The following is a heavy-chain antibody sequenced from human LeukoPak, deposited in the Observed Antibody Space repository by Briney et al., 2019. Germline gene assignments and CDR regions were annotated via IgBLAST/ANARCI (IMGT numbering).Heavy chain of an antibody. CDR2: ISSSSSYI. CDR1: GFTFSSYS. CDR3: ARGSIAAAGLDY. Sequence: GGSLRLSCAASGFTFSSYSMNWVRQAPGKGLEWASSISSSSSYIYYADSVKGRFTISRDNAKNSLYLQMNSLRAEDTALYYCARGSIAAAGLDYWGPGTLVTVSS. J-gene: IGHJ4*02. D-gene: IGHD6-13*01. V-gene: IGHV3-21*01.